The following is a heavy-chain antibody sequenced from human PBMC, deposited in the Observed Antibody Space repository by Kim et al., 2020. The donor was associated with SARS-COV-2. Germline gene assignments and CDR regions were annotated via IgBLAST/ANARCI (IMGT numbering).Heavy chain of an antibody. Sequence: GGSLRLSCTASGFTFGDYAMSWVRQAPGKGLEWVGFIRSKAYGGTTEYAASVKGRFTISRDDSKSIAYLQMNSLKTEDTAVYYCTRDPSTVTGYYYYGMDVWGQGTTVTVSS. V-gene: IGHV3-49*04. CDR1: GFTFGDYA. J-gene: IGHJ6*02. D-gene: IGHD4-17*01. CDR3: TRDPSTVTGYYYYGMDV. CDR2: IRSKAYGGTT.